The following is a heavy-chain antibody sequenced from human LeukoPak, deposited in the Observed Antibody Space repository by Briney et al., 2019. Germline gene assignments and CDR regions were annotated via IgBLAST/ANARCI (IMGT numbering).Heavy chain of an antibody. D-gene: IGHD3-10*01. J-gene: IGHJ6*02. CDR2: MNPNSDNT. Sequence: ASVTVSCKASGYTFTSYDINWVRQATGQGLEWMGWMNPNSDNTGYAQKFQGRVTMTRNTSISTAYMELSSLRSEDTGVYYCARAERDYYGSGSPYLGMDVWGQGTTVTVSS. V-gene: IGHV1-8*01. CDR3: ARAERDYYGSGSPYLGMDV. CDR1: GYTFTSYD.